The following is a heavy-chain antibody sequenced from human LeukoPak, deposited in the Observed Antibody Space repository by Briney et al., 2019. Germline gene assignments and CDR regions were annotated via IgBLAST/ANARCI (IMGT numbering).Heavy chain of an antibody. D-gene: IGHD5-18*01. Sequence: GGSLRLSCAASGFTFSSYWMNWVRQAPGKGLVWVSRIASDGSGTTYADSVKGRFSISRDNAKNTLYLQMNSLRDEDTAMYYCAKEGTAMASSYFDYWGQGTLITVSS. CDR3: AKEGTAMASSYFDY. V-gene: IGHV3-74*01. J-gene: IGHJ4*02. CDR1: GFTFSSYW. CDR2: IASDGSGT.